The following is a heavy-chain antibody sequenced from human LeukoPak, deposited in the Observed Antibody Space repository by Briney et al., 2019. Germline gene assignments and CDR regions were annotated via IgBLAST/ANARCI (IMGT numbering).Heavy chain of an antibody. D-gene: IGHD2-8*01. CDR1: GFTFSSYA. Sequence: GGSLRLSCAASGFTFSSYAMSWVRQAPGKGLEWVSAISGSGGSTYYADSVKGRFTISRDNSKNTLYLQMNSLRAEDTAVYYCAKDHDIVLMVYAMWVMDYWGQGTLVTVSS. CDR3: AKDHDIVLMVYAMWVMDY. CDR2: ISGSGGST. J-gene: IGHJ4*02. V-gene: IGHV3-23*01.